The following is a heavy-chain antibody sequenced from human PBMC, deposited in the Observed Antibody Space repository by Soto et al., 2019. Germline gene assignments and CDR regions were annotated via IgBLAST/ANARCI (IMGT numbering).Heavy chain of an antibody. Sequence: SVKVSCKASGGTFSSYAIRWVRQAPGHGLEWMGGIIPIFGTANYAQKFQGRVTITADESTSTAYMELSSLRSEDTAVYYCARWGLLLRAFDYWGQGTLVTVSS. CDR2: IIPIFGTA. D-gene: IGHD3-22*01. CDR1: GGTFSSYA. V-gene: IGHV1-69*13. J-gene: IGHJ4*02. CDR3: ARWGLLLRAFDY.